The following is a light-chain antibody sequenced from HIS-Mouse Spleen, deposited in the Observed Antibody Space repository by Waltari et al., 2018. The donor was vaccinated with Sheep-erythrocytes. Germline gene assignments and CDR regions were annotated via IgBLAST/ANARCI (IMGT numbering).Light chain of an antibody. V-gene: IGKV2-28*01. Sequence: DIVMTQSPLSLPVTPGEPASISCRSSQSLLHSNGYNYLDWYLQKPVQSPQLLIYLGSNRASGVPDRFSGSGSGADFTLKISRVEAEDVGVYYCMQALQTHRTFGQGTKVEIK. J-gene: IGKJ1*01. CDR3: MQALQTHRT. CDR1: QSLLHSNGYNY. CDR2: LGS.